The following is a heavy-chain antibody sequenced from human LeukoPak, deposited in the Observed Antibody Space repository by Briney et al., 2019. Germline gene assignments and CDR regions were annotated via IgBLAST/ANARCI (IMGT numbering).Heavy chain of an antibody. D-gene: IGHD3-22*01. CDR1: GFTFSSYG. CDR2: IWYDGSNK. V-gene: IGHV3-33*01. J-gene: IGHJ4*02. Sequence: PGGSLRLSCAASGFTFSSYGMHWVRQAPGKGLEWVAVIWYDGSNKYYADSVKGRFTISRDNSKNTLYLQMNSLRAEDTAVYYCARDWKPNIANYYDSSGYCFDYWGQGTLVTVSS. CDR3: ARDWKPNIANYYDSSGYCFDY.